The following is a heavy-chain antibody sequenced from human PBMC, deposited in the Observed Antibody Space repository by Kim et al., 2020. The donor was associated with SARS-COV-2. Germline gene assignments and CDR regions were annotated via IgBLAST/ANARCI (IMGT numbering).Heavy chain of an antibody. CDR1: GYTFTSYG. J-gene: IGHJ4*02. Sequence: ASVKVSCKASGYTFTSYGISWARQAPGQGLEWMGWISAYNGNTNYAQKLQGRVTMTTDTSTSTAYMELRSLRSDDTAVYYCASHAASTAALHHFSLDYWGQGTLVTVSS. CDR2: ISAYNGNT. CDR3: ASHAASTAALHHFSLDY. V-gene: IGHV1-18*01. D-gene: IGHD4-17*01.